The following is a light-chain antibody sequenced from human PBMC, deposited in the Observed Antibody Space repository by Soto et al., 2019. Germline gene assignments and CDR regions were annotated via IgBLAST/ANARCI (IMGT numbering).Light chain of an antibody. V-gene: IGKV3-20*01. CDR2: GAS. CDR3: QQYGSASPWT. J-gene: IGKJ1*01. CDR1: PSVSISY. Sequence: SVLTQSPGTLSLSPMESATLSCRASPSVSISYLASYPQKPGQAPTLLIHGASSRAPGIPDRFSGSVSGTGFTLTISRLEPEDFAVYYCQQYGSASPWTFGQGTKVDIK.